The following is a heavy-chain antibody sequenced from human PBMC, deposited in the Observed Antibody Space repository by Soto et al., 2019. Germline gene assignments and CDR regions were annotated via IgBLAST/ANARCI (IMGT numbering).Heavy chain of an antibody. V-gene: IGHV4-59*01. Sequence: QVQLQESGPGLVKPSETLSLTCTVSGGSISSYYWSWIRQPPGKGLEWIGYIYYSGSTNYNHSLKSRVTISVDTSKNQFSLKLSSVTAADTAVYYCAREMGTAMVTGGMDVWGQGTTVTVSS. CDR3: AREMGTAMVTGGMDV. J-gene: IGHJ6*02. CDR2: IYYSGST. D-gene: IGHD5-18*01. CDR1: GGSISSYY.